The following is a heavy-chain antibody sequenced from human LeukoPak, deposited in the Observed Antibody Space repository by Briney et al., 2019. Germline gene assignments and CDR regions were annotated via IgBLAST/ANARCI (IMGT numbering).Heavy chain of an antibody. V-gene: IGHV3-53*01. CDR1: GFTVSSNY. Sequence: GGSLRLSCAASGFTVSSNYMSWVRQAPGKGLEWVSVIYSGGSTYYADSVKGRFTISRDNSKNTLYLQMNSLRAEDTAVYYCARDRVVPAALGYYGMDVWGQGTRVTVSS. J-gene: IGHJ6*02. D-gene: IGHD2-2*01. CDR2: IYSGGST. CDR3: ARDRVVPAALGYYGMDV.